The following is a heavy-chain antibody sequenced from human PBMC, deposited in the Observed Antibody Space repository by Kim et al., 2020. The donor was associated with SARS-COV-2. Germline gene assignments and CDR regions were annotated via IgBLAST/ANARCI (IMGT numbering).Heavy chain of an antibody. J-gene: IGHJ6*02. CDR1: GGSISSYY. V-gene: IGHV4-59*01. CDR2: IYYSGST. CDR3: ARDQRTNTMVRGVSGRYYYYDGMDV. Sequence: SETLSLTCTVSGGSISSYYWSWIRQPPGKGLEWIGYIYYSGSTNYNPSLKSRVTISVDTSKNQFSLKLSSVTAADTAVYYCARDQRTNTMVRGVSGRYYYYDGMDVWGQGTTVTVSS. D-gene: IGHD3-10*01.